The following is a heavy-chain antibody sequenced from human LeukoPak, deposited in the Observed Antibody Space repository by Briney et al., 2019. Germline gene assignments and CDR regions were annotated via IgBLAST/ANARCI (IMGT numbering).Heavy chain of an antibody. Sequence: GGSLRLSCAASGFTFSSYGMHWVRQAPGKGLEWVAVIWYDGSNKYYADSVKGRFTISRDNSKNTLYLQMNSLRAEDTAVYYCARVAERSLYYFDYWGQGTLVTVSS. J-gene: IGHJ4*02. CDR2: IWYDGSNK. CDR1: GFTFSSYG. CDR3: ARVAERSLYYFDY. V-gene: IGHV3-33*01. D-gene: IGHD1-1*01.